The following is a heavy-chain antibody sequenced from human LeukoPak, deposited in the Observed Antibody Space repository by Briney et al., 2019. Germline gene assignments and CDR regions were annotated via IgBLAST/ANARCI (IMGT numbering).Heavy chain of an antibody. CDR3: ARDREGSSSYGMDV. D-gene: IGHD6-6*01. V-gene: IGHV4-59*01. CDR2: IYYSGST. Sequence: SETLSLTCTVSGASISSYYWSWIRQPPGKGLEWIGYIYYSGSTNYNPSLKSRVTISVDTSKNQFSLKLSSVTAADTAVYYCARDREGSSSYGMDVWGQGTTVTVSS. J-gene: IGHJ6*02. CDR1: GASISSYY.